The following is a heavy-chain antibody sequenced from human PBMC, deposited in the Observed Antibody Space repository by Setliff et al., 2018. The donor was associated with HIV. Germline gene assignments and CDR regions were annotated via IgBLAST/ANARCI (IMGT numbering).Heavy chain of an antibody. D-gene: IGHD2-15*01. CDR2: IYWDDDW. CDR3: AHGYCSGGSCYHAY. J-gene: IGHJ4*02. CDR1: DYSISSGYYW. V-gene: IGHV2-5*02. Sequence: TLSLTCAVSDYSISSGYYWGWIRQPPGKGLEWIALIYWDDDWRYRPSLKSRLTITKDNSKNQVVLTMTNMDPVDTATYYCAHGYCSGGSCYHAYWSQGTLVTVSS.